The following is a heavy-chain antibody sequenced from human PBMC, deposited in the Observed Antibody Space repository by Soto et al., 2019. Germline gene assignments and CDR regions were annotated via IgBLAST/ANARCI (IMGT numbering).Heavy chain of an antibody. CDR1: GYTFTSYA. D-gene: IGHD2-15*01. Sequence: GASVKVSCKASGYTFTSYAMHWGRQAPGQRLEWMGWINAGNGNTKYSQKFQGRVTITRDTSASTAYMELSSLRSEDTAVYYCARVGYCSGGSCRNWFDPWGQGTLVTVSS. CDR2: INAGNGNT. CDR3: ARVGYCSGGSCRNWFDP. J-gene: IGHJ5*02. V-gene: IGHV1-3*01.